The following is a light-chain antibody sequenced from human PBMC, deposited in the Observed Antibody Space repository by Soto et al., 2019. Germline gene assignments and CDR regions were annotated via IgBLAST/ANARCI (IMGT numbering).Light chain of an antibody. CDR1: QSLSSN. V-gene: IGKV3-15*01. CDR2: GAS. J-gene: IGKJ4*01. Sequence: EIVLTPSPGTLSLSPGERAPLSCRASQSLSSNYLAWYQQKPGQAPRLLIYGASTRATGIPARFSGSGSGTEFILTISSLQSEDFAVYYCQQYHKWPLTFGGGTKVDIK. CDR3: QQYHKWPLT.